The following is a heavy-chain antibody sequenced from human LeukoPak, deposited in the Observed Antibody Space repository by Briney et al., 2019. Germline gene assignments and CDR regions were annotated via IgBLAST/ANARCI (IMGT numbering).Heavy chain of an antibody. J-gene: IGHJ4*02. Sequence: SGGSLRLSCTASGFSFSGHWMHWARQLPGKGLVWVSRISPTGSTTSYADSVKGRFTVSRDNAKNTLYLQVNNLRAEDTAVYYCARGPNSNWSGFDFWGQGTLHTVSS. CDR1: GFSFSGHW. V-gene: IGHV3-74*01. CDR2: ISPTGSTT. CDR3: ARGPNSNWSGFDF. D-gene: IGHD6-6*01.